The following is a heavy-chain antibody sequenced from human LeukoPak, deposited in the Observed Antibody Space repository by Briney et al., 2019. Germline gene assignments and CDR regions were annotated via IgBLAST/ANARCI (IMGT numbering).Heavy chain of an antibody. Sequence: GGSLRLSCAASGFTFSSYAMSWVRQAPGKGLEWVSAISGSGGSTYYADSVKGRFTFSRDNSKNTLYLQMNSLRAEDTAVYYCAKSPWQHPGEDWFDPWGQGTLVTVSS. CDR3: AKSPWQHPGEDWFDP. V-gene: IGHV3-23*01. CDR1: GFTFSSYA. J-gene: IGHJ5*02. D-gene: IGHD3-10*01. CDR2: ISGSGGST.